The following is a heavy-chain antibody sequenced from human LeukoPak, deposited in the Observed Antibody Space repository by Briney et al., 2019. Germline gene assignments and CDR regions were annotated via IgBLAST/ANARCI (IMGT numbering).Heavy chain of an antibody. Sequence: GGSLRLSCAASGFTFSSYAMSWVRQAPGKGLEWVSAISGSGDNTYYADSVKGRFTISRDNSGNTLYLQMNSLRAEDTAVYYCAKDASRCGGDCCDAFDIWGQGTMVTVSS. CDR3: AKDASRCGGDCCDAFDI. CDR2: ISGSGDNT. V-gene: IGHV3-23*01. J-gene: IGHJ3*02. D-gene: IGHD2-21*02. CDR1: GFTFSSYA.